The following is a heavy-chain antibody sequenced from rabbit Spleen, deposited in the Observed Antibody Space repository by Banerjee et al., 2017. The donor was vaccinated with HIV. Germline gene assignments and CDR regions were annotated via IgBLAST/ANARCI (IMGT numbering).Heavy chain of an antibody. V-gene: IGHV1S7*01. CDR3: ARDPAYSSGSGSAIPYL. CDR2: IDPFFGTT. CDR1: GFDFSSYY. Sequence: QLKESGGGLVQPGGSLKLSCKGSGFDFSSYYMSWVRQAPGKGLEWIGYIDPFFGTTYYANWVNGRFTISNDNAQNTVFLQMTSLTVADTATYFCARDPAYSSGSGSAIPYLWGPGTLVTVS. D-gene: IGHD1-1*01. J-gene: IGHJ4*01.